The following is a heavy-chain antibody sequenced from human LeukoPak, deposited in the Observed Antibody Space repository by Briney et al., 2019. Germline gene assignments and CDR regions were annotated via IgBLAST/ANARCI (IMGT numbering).Heavy chain of an antibody. CDR3: AKDSKYYYDSRGYCYFDY. D-gene: IGHD3-22*01. Sequence: AGGYLRLSCAASGFIFSSYGMHWVRQAPGKGLEWVAVTSYDGSKKYHADSVKGRFTISRDNSKNTLYLQMNSLRAEDTAVYYCAKDSKYYYDSRGYCYFDYWGQGTLVTVPS. V-gene: IGHV3-30*18. J-gene: IGHJ4*02. CDR2: TSYDGSKK. CDR1: GFIFSSYG.